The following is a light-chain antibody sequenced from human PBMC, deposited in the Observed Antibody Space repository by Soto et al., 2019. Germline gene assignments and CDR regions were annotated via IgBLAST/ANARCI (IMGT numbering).Light chain of an antibody. CDR3: VLYMGRGISV. CDR1: SGSVSTSYY. Sequence: QAVVTQEPSFSVSPGGTVTLTCGLSSGSVSTSYYPSWYQQTPGQAPRTLIYSTNTRSSGVPDRFSGSILGNKAALTITGDEADDESDYYWVLYMGRGISVFGGGTKLTVL. V-gene: IGLV8-61*01. J-gene: IGLJ2*01. CDR2: STN.